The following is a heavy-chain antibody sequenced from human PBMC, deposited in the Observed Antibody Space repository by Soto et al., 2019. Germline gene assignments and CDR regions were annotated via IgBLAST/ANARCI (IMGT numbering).Heavy chain of an antibody. CDR3: ARDQQLAPNWFDP. CDR2: IYYSGST. J-gene: IGHJ5*02. CDR1: GGSISSGGYY. Sequence: SETLSLTCTVSGGSISSGGYYWSWIRQHPGKGLEWIGYIYYSGSTYYNPSLKSRVTISVDTSKNQFSLKLSSVTAADTAVYYCARDQQLAPNWFDPWGQGTLVTVSS. V-gene: IGHV4-31*03. D-gene: IGHD6-13*01.